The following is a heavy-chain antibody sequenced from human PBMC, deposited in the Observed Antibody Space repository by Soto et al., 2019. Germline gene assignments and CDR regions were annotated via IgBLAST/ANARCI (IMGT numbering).Heavy chain of an antibody. Sequence: QVQLVQSGAEVKKPGSSVKVSCKASGGTFSSYAISWVRQAPGQGLEWMGGIIPIFGTANYAQKFQGRVTITADESTSTAYMELSSLRSEDTAVYYCARDTGRDGYPVASGDFDYCGQGTLVTVSS. CDR3: ARDTGRDGYPVASGDFDY. D-gene: IGHD5-12*01. CDR1: GGTFSSYA. J-gene: IGHJ4*02. CDR2: IIPIFGTA. V-gene: IGHV1-69*01.